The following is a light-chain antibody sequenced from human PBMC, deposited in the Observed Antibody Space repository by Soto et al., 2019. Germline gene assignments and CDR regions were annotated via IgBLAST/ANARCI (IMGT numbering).Light chain of an antibody. CDR2: GAS. V-gene: IGKV3-20*01. CDR3: HRYSNWQYT. J-gene: IGKJ2*01. CDR1: QSLSSSY. Sequence: EIVLTQSPGTLSLSPGERATLSCRASQSLSSSYLAWYQQKPGQAPRLLIYGASSRATGVPDRFSASGSGTDFTLTISSLVPEDFAVYYCHRYSNWQYTFGQGTKLEIK.